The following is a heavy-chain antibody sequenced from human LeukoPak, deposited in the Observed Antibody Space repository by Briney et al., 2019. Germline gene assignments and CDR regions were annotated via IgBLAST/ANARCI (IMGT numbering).Heavy chain of an antibody. Sequence: PSETLSLTCTVSGDSISSGSYYWSWIRQPAGKGLEWIGRIYTSGSTNYNPSLKSRVTILIDRSKNQFSLKLSSVTAADTAVYYCARAVGSSESNWFDPWGQGTLVTVSS. CDR3: ARAVGSSESNWFDP. V-gene: IGHV4-61*02. CDR1: GDSISSGSYY. CDR2: IYTSGST. D-gene: IGHD1-26*01. J-gene: IGHJ5*02.